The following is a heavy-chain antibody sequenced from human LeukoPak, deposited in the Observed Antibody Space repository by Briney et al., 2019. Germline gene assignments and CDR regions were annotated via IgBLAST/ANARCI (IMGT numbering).Heavy chain of an antibody. D-gene: IGHD2-21*01. CDR3: ARDVDPYAFDI. V-gene: IGHV4-39*07. CDR2: IYYSGST. CDR1: GGSISSYY. J-gene: IGHJ3*02. Sequence: PSETLSLTCTVSGGSISSYYWGWIRQPPGKGLEWIGSIYYSGSTYYNPSLKSRVTISVDTSKNQFSLKLSSVTAADTAVYYCARDVDPYAFDIWGQGTMVTVSS.